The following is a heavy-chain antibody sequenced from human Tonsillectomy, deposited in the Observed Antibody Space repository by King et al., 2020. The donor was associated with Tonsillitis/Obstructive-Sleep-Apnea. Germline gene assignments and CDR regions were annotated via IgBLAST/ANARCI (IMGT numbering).Heavy chain of an antibody. D-gene: IGHD3-22*01. J-gene: IGHJ4*02. CDR2: IFSTGST. Sequence: QLQLQESGPGLVKPSETLSLTCTVSGGSISSSSYYWGWIRQPPGKGLEWIASIFSTGSTYYNPSLKSRVTISVDTSKNQFSLKLTSVTAADTAVYYCARLQPDSYDSSGFYPYYFDYWGQGTLVTVSS. CDR1: GGSISSSSYY. CDR3: ARLQPDSYDSSGFYPYYFDY. V-gene: IGHV4-39*01.